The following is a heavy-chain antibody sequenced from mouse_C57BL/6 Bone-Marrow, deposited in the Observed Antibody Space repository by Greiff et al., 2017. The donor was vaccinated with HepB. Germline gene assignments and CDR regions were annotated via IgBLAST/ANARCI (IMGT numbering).Heavy chain of an antibody. J-gene: IGHJ2*01. CDR2: IHPNSGST. V-gene: IGHV1-64*01. D-gene: IGHD4-1*01. CDR1: GYTFTSYW. Sequence: QVQLKQPGAELVKPGASVKLSCKASGYTFTSYWMHWVKQRPGQGLEWIGMIHPNSGSTNYNEKFKSKATLTVDKSSSTAYMQLSSLTSEDSAVYYCSSRPDWGLDYWGQGTTLTVSS. CDR3: SSRPDWGLDY.